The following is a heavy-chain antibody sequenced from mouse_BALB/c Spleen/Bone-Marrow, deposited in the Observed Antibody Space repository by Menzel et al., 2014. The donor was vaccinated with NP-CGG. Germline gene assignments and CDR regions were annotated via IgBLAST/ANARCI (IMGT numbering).Heavy chain of an antibody. CDR1: GFTFSSFG. J-gene: IGHJ2*01. CDR2: ISSGSSTI. V-gene: IGHV5-17*02. Sequence: RVESGGGLVQPGGSRKLSCAASGFTFSSFGMHWVRQAPEKGLEWVAYISSGSSTIYYADTVKGRFTISRDNPKNTLFLQMTSLRSEDTAMYYCARDVPLYDVGYFDYWGQGTTLTVSS. D-gene: IGHD2-14*01. CDR3: ARDVPLYDVGYFDY.